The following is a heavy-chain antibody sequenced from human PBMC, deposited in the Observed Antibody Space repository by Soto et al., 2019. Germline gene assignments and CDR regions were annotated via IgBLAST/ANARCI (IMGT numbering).Heavy chain of an antibody. CDR1: GYSFTSYW. J-gene: IGHJ6*02. CDR3: ACSPSDTDYYYYYGMGV. Sequence: GESLKISCKGSGYSFTSYWISWVRQMPGKGLEWMGRIDASDSYTNYSPSFQGHVTISADKSISTAYLQWSSLKASDTAMYYCACSPSDTDYYYYYGMGVWGQGTTVTVSS. V-gene: IGHV5-10-1*01. CDR2: IDASDSYT. D-gene: IGHD2-2*02.